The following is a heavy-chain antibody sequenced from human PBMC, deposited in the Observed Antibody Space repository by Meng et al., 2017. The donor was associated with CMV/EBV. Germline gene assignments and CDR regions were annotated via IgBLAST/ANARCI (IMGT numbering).Heavy chain of an antibody. V-gene: IGHV3-21*01. Sequence: GESLKISCAASGFTFSSYSMNWVRQAPGKGLEWVSSISSSSSYIYYADSVKGRFTISRDNAKNSLYLQMNSLRAEDTAVYYCARGKLDPHCGSTSCYDYYYGMDVWGQGTTVTVSS. J-gene: IGHJ6*02. CDR3: ARGKLDPHCGSTSCYDYYYGMDV. CDR2: ISSSSSYI. CDR1: GFTFSSYS. D-gene: IGHD2-2*01.